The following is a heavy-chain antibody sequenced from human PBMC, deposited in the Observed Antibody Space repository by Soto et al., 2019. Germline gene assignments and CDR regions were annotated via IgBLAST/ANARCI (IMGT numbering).Heavy chain of an antibody. CDR1: GFTFSSYW. D-gene: IGHD6-19*01. J-gene: IGHJ6*02. Sequence: GGSLRLSCAASGFTFSSYWMSWVRQAPGKGLEWVANIKQDGSEKYYVDSVKGRFTISRDNAKNSLYLQMNSLRAEDTAVYYCARDIRAVAGIGDYYYYGMDVWGQGTTATVSS. V-gene: IGHV3-7*01. CDR2: IKQDGSEK. CDR3: ARDIRAVAGIGDYYYYGMDV.